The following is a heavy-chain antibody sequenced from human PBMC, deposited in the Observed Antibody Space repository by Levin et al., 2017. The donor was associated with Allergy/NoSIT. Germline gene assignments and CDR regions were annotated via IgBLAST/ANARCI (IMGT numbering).Heavy chain of an antibody. CDR3: AAVDALDYYDSSGDAFDI. V-gene: IGHV1-58*01. CDR2: IVVGSGNT. CDR1: GFTFTSSA. D-gene: IGHD3-22*01. Sequence: KISCKASGFTFTSSAVQWVRQARGQRLEWIGWIVVGSGNTNYAQKFQERVTITRDMSTSTAYMELSSLRSEDTAVYYCAAVDALDYYDSSGDAFDIWGQGTMVTVSS. J-gene: IGHJ3*02.